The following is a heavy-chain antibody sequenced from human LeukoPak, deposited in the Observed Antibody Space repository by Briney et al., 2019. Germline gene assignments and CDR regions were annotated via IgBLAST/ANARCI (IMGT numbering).Heavy chain of an antibody. V-gene: IGHV3-74*01. CDR2: TNEHGTII. CDR3: VVDLSGSADY. J-gene: IGHJ4*02. Sequence: GGSLRLSCAASGFSFSNYWFHWVRQAPGEGLVWVSRTNEHGTIINYADSVKGRFTISRDNAKSTLYLQMNSLRTEDSALYYCVVDLSGSADYWGQGTLVTVSS. CDR1: GFSFSNYW. D-gene: IGHD3-10*01.